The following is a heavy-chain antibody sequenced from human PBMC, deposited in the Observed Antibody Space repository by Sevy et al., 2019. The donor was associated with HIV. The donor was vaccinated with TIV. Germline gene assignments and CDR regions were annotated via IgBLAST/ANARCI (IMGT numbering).Heavy chain of an antibody. V-gene: IGHV4-39*01. Sequence: SDTLSLTCTVSGGSISSSSYYWGWIRQPPGKGLEWIGSIYYSGSTYYNPSLKSRVTISVDTSKNQFSLKLSSVTAAHTAVYYCARRKAGIAVAGTYFDYWGQGTLVTVSS. CDR2: IYYSGST. J-gene: IGHJ4*02. CDR1: GGSISSSSYY. D-gene: IGHD6-19*01. CDR3: ARRKAGIAVAGTYFDY.